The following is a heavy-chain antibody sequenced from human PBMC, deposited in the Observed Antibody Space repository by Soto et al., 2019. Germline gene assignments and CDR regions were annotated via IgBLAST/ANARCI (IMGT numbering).Heavy chain of an antibody. J-gene: IGHJ4*02. D-gene: IGHD3-9*01. CDR3: AREPKPFMTGYYDL. Sequence: GGSLRLSCVVSGFSMSNHALTWVRQAPGKGLEWVSSISSTGSKTYYADSIKGRFTISRDNSKNTVFLQMNSLRPDDMAFYFCAREPKPFMTGYYDLWGQGTLVTVSS. CDR1: GFSMSNHA. V-gene: IGHV3-23*01. CDR2: ISSTGSKT.